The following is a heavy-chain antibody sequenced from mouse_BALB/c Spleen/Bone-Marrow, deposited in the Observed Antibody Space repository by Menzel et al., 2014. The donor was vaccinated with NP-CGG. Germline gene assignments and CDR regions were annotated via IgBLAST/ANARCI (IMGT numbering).Heavy chain of an antibody. CDR2: IDPANGNT. V-gene: IGHV14-3*02. CDR1: GFNIKDTY. CDR3: ARYDYRYSWFAY. J-gene: IGHJ3*01. Sequence: VQLKESGAELVKPGASVKLSCTASGFNIKDTYMHWVKQRPEQGLEGIGRIDPANGNTKYDPKFQGKATITTDTSSNTAYLQLRSLTSEDTAVYYCARYDYRYSWFAYWGQGTLVTVSA. D-gene: IGHD2-14*01.